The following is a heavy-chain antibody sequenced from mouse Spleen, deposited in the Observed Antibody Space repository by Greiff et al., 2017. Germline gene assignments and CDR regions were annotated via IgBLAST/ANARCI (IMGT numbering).Heavy chain of an antibody. CDR1: GYTFTSYW. V-gene: IGHV1-69*01. D-gene: IGHD1-1*01. CDR3: ARSGSRWYFDV. CDR2: IDPSDSYT. Sequence: VQLQQPGAELVMPGASVKLSCKASGYTFTSYWMHWVKQRPGQGLAWIGEIDPSDSYTNYNQKFKGKATLTVDKSSSTAYMQLSSLTSEDSAVYYCARSGSRWYFDVWGTGTTVTVSS. J-gene: IGHJ1*03.